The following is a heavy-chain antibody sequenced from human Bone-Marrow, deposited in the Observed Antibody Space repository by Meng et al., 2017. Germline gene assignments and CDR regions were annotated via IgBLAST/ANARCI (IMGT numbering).Heavy chain of an antibody. CDR3: AREPRDYGDYSR. V-gene: IGHV4-34*01. D-gene: IGHD4-17*01. Sequence: SETLSLTCVVSGGSFSDYYWSWIRQPPGKGLEWIGEINHSGSTNYNPSLESRATISVDTSQNNLSLKLSSVTAADTAVYYCAREPRDYGDYSRWGQGTLVTVSS. CDR2: INHSGST. CDR1: GGSFSDYY. J-gene: IGHJ4*02.